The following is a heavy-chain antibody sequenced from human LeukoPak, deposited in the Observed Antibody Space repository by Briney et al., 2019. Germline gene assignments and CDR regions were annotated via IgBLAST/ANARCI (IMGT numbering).Heavy chain of an antibody. J-gene: IGHJ6*03. V-gene: IGHV4-59*01. CDR1: GVSISGYY. CDR2: IDYSGST. CDR3: ARDQGWEAYFYYMDV. Sequence: AETLSLTCTVSGVSISGYYWSWIRQPPGKGLEWIGHIDYSGSTNYNPSLKSRVTISLDTSKKQFSLKVTSVTAADTAVYYCARDQGWEAYFYYMDVWGRGTTVTVSS. D-gene: IGHD1-26*01.